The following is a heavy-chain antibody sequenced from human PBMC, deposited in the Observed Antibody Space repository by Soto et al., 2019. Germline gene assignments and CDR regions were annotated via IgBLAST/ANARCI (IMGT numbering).Heavy chain of an antibody. CDR3: SNANVVVRDAIVHYGIDV. D-gene: IGHD2-2*02. CDR1: GCTFSSYA. J-gene: IGHJ6*04. CDR2: IIPIFGTA. Sequence: SVKVSCKASGCTFSSYAISWVRQAPGQGLEWMGGIIPIFGTANYAQKFQGRVTITADESTSTAYMELSSLRSEDTAVYYCSNANVVVRDAIVHYGIDVWGKGTTDTV. V-gene: IGHV1-69*13.